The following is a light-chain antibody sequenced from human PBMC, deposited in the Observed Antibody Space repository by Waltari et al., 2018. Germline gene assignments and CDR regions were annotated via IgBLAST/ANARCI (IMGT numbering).Light chain of an antibody. V-gene: IGKV3-15*01. CDR1: QSVGTS. J-gene: IGKJ1*01. Sequence: EIVMTQSPASLSVSPGDRVTLACRASQSVGTSLAWYQQRPGRSPRLLVSRASPRSSDMPARFSGSGSGTDFTLAISTLQSEDFAVYYCQQYDDWPRTFGQGTKVEIK. CDR3: QQYDDWPRT. CDR2: RAS.